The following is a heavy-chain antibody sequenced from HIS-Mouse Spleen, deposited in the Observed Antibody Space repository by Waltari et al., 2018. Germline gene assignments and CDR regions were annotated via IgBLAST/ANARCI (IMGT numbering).Heavy chain of an antibody. V-gene: IGHV4-39*07. CDR3: ARGWELELLAFDI. Sequence: QLQLQESGPGLVKPSETLALTCTVPGGSISSSSYYWGWIRQPPGKGLEWIGSIYYSGSTYYNPSLKSRVTISVDTSKNQFSLKLSSVTAADTAVYYCARGWELELLAFDIWGQGTMVTVSS. CDR1: GGSISSSSYY. CDR2: IYYSGST. J-gene: IGHJ3*02. D-gene: IGHD1-7*01.